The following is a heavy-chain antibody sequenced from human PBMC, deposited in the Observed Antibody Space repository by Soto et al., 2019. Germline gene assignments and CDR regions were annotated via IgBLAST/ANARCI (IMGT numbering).Heavy chain of an antibody. Sequence: SEALSLTCTVSVGSIGSYHCSWFRQPPGKGQEWIASVYYTGTTNYNPSLGSRVTISIDAPGNRFSMEITSVTAADTAIYYCARDTVLTGMFDFWGQGTLVTVSS. CDR3: ARDTVLTGMFDF. CDR1: VGSIGSYH. J-gene: IGHJ4*02. D-gene: IGHD4-17*01. V-gene: IGHV4-59*01. CDR2: VYYTGTT.